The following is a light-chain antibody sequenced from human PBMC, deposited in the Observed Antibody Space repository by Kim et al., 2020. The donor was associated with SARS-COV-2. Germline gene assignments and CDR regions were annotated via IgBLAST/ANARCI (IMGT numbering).Light chain of an antibody. J-gene: IGKJ4*01. CDR2: GAS. CDR3: QHYGASPLT. Sequence: ERDPVSCRARQSVNNNYLAWYQPKPGQAPRLLIYGASSRANGIPDRFSGSGSETDFILTISRLDPEDFAVYYCQHYGASPLTFGGGTKVDIK. CDR1: QSVNNNY. V-gene: IGKV3-20*01.